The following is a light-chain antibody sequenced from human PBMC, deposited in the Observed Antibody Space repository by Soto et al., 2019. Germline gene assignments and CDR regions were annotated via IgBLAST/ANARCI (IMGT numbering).Light chain of an antibody. V-gene: IGKV2-28*01. CDR2: LGS. CDR1: QSLLHSNGYNY. CDR3: MQALQTPWT. J-gene: IGKJ1*01. Sequence: DIVMTQSPLSLPVTPGEPASISCRSSQSLLHSNGYNYLDWYLQKPGQSPQLLIYLGSNRASGVPDRFSGSGSGTDFTLRISRVEAEDVGIYYCMQALQTPWTFGQGTQVDIX.